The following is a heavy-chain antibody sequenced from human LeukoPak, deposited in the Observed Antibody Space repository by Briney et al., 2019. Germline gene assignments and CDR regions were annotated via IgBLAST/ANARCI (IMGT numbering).Heavy chain of an antibody. CDR2: IGGSDGDT. CDR1: GFTFSNYA. Sequence: PGGSLRLSCAASGFTFSNYAMNWVRQAPGKGLEWVSVIGGSDGDTYYADSVKGRFTISRDNSKNRLYLRMNSLRAEDTALYYCAKDFVVVPGLVNYFDSWGQGTLVTVSS. V-gene: IGHV3-23*01. CDR3: AKDFVVVPGLVNYFDS. J-gene: IGHJ4*02. D-gene: IGHD2-2*01.